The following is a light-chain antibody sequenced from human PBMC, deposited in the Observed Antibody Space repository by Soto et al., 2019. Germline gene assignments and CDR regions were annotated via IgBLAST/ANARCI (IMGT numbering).Light chain of an antibody. CDR1: QSISSY. CDR2: AAS. CDR3: QQSYTTPRT. J-gene: IGKJ1*01. V-gene: IGKV1-39*01. Sequence: DLEMTQSPSSLSAYVGDRVTITCRASQSISSYLNWYQQKPGNAPNLLIYAASTLQSGVPSRFSAYGSETDFTLTISNLRAEDFATYYCQQSYTTPRTFGQGTKVEVK.